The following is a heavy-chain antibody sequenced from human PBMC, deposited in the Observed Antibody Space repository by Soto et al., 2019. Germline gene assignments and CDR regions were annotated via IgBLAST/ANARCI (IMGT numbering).Heavy chain of an antibody. CDR1: GFTFSSYG. CDR3: AKDRRVVAAAAPFDY. CDR2: ISYDGSNK. J-gene: IGHJ4*02. Sequence: QVQLVESGGGVVQPGRSLRLSCAASGFTFSSYGMHWVRQAPGKGLEWVAVISYDGSNKYYADSVKGRFTISRDNSKNMLYLHMNSLRAEDTAVYYWAKDRRVVAAAAPFDYWGQGTLVTVSS. D-gene: IGHD6-25*01. V-gene: IGHV3-30*18.